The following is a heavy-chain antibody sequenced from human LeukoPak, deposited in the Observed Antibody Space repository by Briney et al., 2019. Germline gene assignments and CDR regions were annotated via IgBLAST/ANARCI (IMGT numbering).Heavy chain of an antibody. J-gene: IGHJ4*02. CDR3: ARDFSGSWGVGY. Sequence: GRSLRFSCAASGFTFSSYGMHWVRQAPGKGLEWVALIWYDGSNKYYADSVKGRFTISRDNSKNTLYLQMNSLRAEDTAVYYCARDFSGSWGVGYWGQGTLVTVSS. V-gene: IGHV3-33*01. D-gene: IGHD1-26*01. CDR1: GFTFSSYG. CDR2: IWYDGSNK.